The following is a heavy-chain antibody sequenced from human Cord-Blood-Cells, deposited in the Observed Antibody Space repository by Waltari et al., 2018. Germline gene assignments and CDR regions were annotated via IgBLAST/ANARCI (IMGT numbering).Heavy chain of an antibody. CDR2: INPNSGGT. CDR1: GYTFTGYY. J-gene: IGHJ4*02. CDR3: ANLFGVTADSFDY. D-gene: IGHD3-16*01. V-gene: IGHV1-2*02. Sequence: QVQLVQAGAEVKKPGASVKVSCKASGYTFTGYYMHWVLQAPGQGLEWMGWINPNSGGTNYAQKFQGRLPMSRDTSISSAYMELSRLRSDDPAVYYCANLFGVTADSFDYWGQGTLVTVSS.